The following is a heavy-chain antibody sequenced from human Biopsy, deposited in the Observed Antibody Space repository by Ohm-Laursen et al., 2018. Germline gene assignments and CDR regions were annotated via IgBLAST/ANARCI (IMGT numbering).Heavy chain of an antibody. CDR3: ARDTGTMVRGVLYQ. CDR1: GFDFSDYS. CDR2: IKWNSGKI. V-gene: IGHV3-20*04. J-gene: IGHJ4*02. Sequence: RLSCAASGFDFSDYSMSRVRQAPGKGLEWVSGIKWNSGKIDYADSVKGRFTISRDNAKNSLYLHMNSLRTEDSAFYYCARDTGTMVRGVLYQWGQGTQVTVSS. D-gene: IGHD3-10*01.